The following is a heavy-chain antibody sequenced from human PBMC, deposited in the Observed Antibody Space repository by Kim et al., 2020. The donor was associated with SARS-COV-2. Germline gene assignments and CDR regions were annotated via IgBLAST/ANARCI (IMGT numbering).Heavy chain of an antibody. V-gene: IGHV3-30*02. D-gene: IGHD4-17*01. Sequence: AGSMKGRFTISRKTSKNTLYLQMNSLRAEDTAVYYCAKGMYGDGTLVFDYWGQGTLVTVSS. CDR3: AKGMYGDGTLVFDY. J-gene: IGHJ4*02.